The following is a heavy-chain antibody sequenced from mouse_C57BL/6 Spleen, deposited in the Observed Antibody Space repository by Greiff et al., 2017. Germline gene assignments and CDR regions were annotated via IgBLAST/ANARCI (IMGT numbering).Heavy chain of an antibody. CDR3: ARGLDITTVVEDY. CDR2: INPNNGGT. J-gene: IGHJ2*01. D-gene: IGHD1-1*01. Sequence: EVQLQQSGPELVKPGASVKMSCKASGYTFTDYNMHWVKQSHGKSLEWIGYINPNNGGTSYNQKFKGKATLTVNKSSSTAYMELRSLTSEDSAVYYCARGLDITTVVEDYWGQGTTLTVSS. CDR1: GYTFTDYN. V-gene: IGHV1-22*01.